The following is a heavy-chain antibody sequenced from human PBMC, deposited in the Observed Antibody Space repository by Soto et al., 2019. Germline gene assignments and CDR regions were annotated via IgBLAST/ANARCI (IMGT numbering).Heavy chain of an antibody. D-gene: IGHD1-1*01. CDR2: IYATGTT. CDR3: VRDGTKTLRDWFDP. J-gene: IGHJ5*02. V-gene: IGHV4-4*07. Sequence: SETLSLTGTVSYASIIGFYWIWIRKSAGKGLECIGRIYATGTTDYNPSLKSRVMMSVDTSKKQFSLKLRSVTAADTAVYYCVRDGTKTLRDWFDPWGQGISVTVSS. CDR1: YASIIGFY.